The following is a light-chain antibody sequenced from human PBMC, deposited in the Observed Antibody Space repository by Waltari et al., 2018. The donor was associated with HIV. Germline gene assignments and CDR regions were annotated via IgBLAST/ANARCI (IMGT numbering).Light chain of an antibody. J-gene: IGKJ2*03. Sequence: DIQMTQSPSSLSASVGDRVNITCRASQSISSYLNWYQHKPGKAPKLLISAASSLQSGVPSRFSGSGSGTDFTLTISSLQPEDFASYYCQQSYTTPLYSFGQGTKLEIK. V-gene: IGKV1-39*01. CDR3: QQSYTTPLYS. CDR2: AAS. CDR1: QSISSY.